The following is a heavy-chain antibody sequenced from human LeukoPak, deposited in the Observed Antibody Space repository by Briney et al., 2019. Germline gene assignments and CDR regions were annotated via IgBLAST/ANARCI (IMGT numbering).Heavy chain of an antibody. J-gene: IGHJ3*02. CDR1: GFTFNSYW. V-gene: IGHV3-7*01. Sequence: PGGSLRLSSAASGFTFNSYWMNWVRQAPGKGLEWVASLSLDGSEKYYVGSVKGRFTISRDNAQKSLYLRMNSLRAEDTAVYYCARDSEKSSSFAFDIWGQGTMVTVSS. CDR2: LSLDGSEK. D-gene: IGHD6-13*01. CDR3: ARDSEKSSSFAFDI.